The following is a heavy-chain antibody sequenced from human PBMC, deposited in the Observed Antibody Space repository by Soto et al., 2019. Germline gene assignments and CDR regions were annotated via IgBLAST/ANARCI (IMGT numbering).Heavy chain of an antibody. Sequence: ASVKVSCKASGYTFTSYDINWVRQATGQGLEWMGWMNSDNGNTGYAQKFQGRVTMTRNTSISTAYMELTSLASEDTAVYYCARWDSSGHYYYYYAMDVWGQGTTVTVSS. CDR3: ARWDSSGHYYYYYAMDV. J-gene: IGHJ6*02. CDR2: MNSDNGNT. V-gene: IGHV1-8*01. CDR1: GYTFTSYD. D-gene: IGHD3-22*01.